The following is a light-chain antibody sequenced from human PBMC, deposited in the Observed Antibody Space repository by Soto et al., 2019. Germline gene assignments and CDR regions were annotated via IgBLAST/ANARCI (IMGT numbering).Light chain of an antibody. CDR3: QQSYSTPLT. CDR2: TAS. Sequence: DIQITQSPSSLSASVGDRVTITCRASQTINSYLNWFQQKPGRAPKLRIYTASTLQSGVPSRFSGSGSGTHFSLTISSLQPEDFASYYCQQSYSTPLTFGGGTKVEI. J-gene: IGKJ4*01. V-gene: IGKV1-39*01. CDR1: QTINSY.